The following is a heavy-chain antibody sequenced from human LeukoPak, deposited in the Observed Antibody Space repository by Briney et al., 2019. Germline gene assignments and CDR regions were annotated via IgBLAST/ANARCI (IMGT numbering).Heavy chain of an antibody. V-gene: IGHV3-33*06. J-gene: IGHJ5*02. D-gene: IGHD1-1*01. CDR1: GFTFSSYG. CDR2: LWYDGSNK. CDR3: AKDISGTGTGAWFDP. Sequence: GGSLRLSCAASGFTFSSYGMHWVRQAPGKGLEWVAVLWYDGSNKYYADSVKGRFTISRDNSKNTLYLQMNSLRAEDTAIYYCAKDISGTGTGAWFDPWGQGTLVTVSS.